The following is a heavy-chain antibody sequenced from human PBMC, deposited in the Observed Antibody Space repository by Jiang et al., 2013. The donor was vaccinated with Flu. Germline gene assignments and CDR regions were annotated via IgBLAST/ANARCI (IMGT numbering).Heavy chain of an antibody. Sequence: GRSLRLSCAASGFTFSSYAMHWVRQAPGKGLEWVAVISYDGSNKYYADSVKGRFTISRDNSKNTLYLQMNSLRAEDTAVYYCARWLKGRELLGGYYYGMDVWGQGTTVTVSS. J-gene: IGHJ6*02. V-gene: IGHV3-30*04. D-gene: IGHD1-26*01. CDR1: GFTFSSYA. CDR2: ISYDGSNK. CDR3: ARWLKGRELLGGYYYGMDV.